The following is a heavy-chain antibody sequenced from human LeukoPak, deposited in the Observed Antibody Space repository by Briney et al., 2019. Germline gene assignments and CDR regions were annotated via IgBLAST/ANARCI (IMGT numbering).Heavy chain of an antibody. D-gene: IGHD1-1*01. Sequence: PVKVSCKASGGTFSNHAVSWVRQAPGQGLEWMGGIIPIFGTANYAQKFQGRVTITADESTSTAYMELSSLRSEDTAVYYCARAHRQLERLGRYYFDYWGQGTLVTVSS. CDR2: IIPIFGTA. CDR1: GGTFSNHA. V-gene: IGHV1-69*13. J-gene: IGHJ4*02. CDR3: ARAHRQLERLGRYYFDY.